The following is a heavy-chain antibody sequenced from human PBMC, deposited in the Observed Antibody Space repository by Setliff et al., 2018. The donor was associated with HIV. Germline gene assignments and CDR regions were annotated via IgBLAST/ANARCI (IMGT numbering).Heavy chain of an antibody. D-gene: IGHD6-6*01. Sequence: PSETLSLTCTVSGGSINKNDYWWGWIRQPPGKGLEWIGSIYYDGRTLYNSSLESRVTISVDTSKNQFSLELRSVTAADTAVYYCARHVGYSSSSLDYWGQGTLVTVSS. CDR1: GGSINKNDYW. CDR2: IYYDGRT. CDR3: ARHVGYSSSSLDY. J-gene: IGHJ4*02. V-gene: IGHV4-39*01.